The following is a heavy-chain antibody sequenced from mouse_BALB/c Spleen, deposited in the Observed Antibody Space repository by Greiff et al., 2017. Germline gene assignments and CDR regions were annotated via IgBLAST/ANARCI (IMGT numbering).Heavy chain of an antibody. CDR2: INSDGGST. Sequence: EVKLVESGGGLVQPGESLKLSCESYGFDFPSHDMSWVRKTPEKRLELVAAINSDGGSTYYPDTMERRFIISRDNTKKTLYLQMSSLRSEDTALYYCARQGDSSPRIAYWGQGTLVTVSA. J-gene: IGHJ3*01. D-gene: IGHD1-1*01. CDR1: GFDFPSHD. CDR3: ARQGDSSPRIAY. V-gene: IGHV5-2*03.